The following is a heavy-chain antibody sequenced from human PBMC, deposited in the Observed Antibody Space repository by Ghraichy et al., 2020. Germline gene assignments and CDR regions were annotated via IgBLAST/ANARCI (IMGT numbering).Heavy chain of an antibody. Sequence: SETLSLTCTVSGGSISNSYWTWVRQPPGKGLEWIGYISYSATTSYNPSLKSRVTILGDTSKNQFSLNLSSVTAADTAVYYCAREVSSSGWGFDYWGQGTLVTVSS. J-gene: IGHJ4*02. V-gene: IGHV4-59*01. D-gene: IGHD6-19*01. CDR2: ISYSATT. CDR3: AREVSSSGWGFDY. CDR1: GGSISNSY.